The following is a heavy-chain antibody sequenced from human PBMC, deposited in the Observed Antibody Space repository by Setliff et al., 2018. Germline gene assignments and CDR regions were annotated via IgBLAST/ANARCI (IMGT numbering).Heavy chain of an antibody. J-gene: IGHJ6*03. Sequence: SETLSLTCTVSGGSISSYYWSWIRQHAGKGLEWIGHIYIGGSANYNPSLKSRVTMSIDTSKNQFSLKLNSVTAADMAVYYCAREQWLDPPGYYYMDVWAKGTTVTVSS. CDR3: AREQWLDPPGYYYMDV. D-gene: IGHD6-19*01. CDR2: IYIGGSA. V-gene: IGHV4-4*07. CDR1: GGSISSYY.